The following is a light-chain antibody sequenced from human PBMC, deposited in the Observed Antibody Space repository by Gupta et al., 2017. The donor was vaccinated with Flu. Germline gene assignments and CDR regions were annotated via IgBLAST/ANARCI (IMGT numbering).Light chain of an antibody. J-gene: IGKJ1*01. CDR1: HYISNN. Sequence: DIQMTQSPSSLSASVGDRVTITCLASHYISNNLDWYQQKPGRAPRVLIYTSSKLQSGVPSRFSGSGSGTDFTLTIASLQPEDFATYYCQQSYDARTFGQGTKVEIK. CDR2: TSS. CDR3: QQSYDART. V-gene: IGKV1-39*01.